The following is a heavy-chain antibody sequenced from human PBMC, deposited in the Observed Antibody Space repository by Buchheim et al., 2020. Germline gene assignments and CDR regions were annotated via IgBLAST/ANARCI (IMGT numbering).Heavy chain of an antibody. CDR1: GGTFSNYA. V-gene: IGHV1-69*06. CDR3: ARGGRIRDYGGNEIDY. J-gene: IGHJ4*02. CDR2: ISPILGTV. D-gene: IGHD4-23*01. Sequence: QVQLVQSGAEVKKPGSSVKVSCKASGGTFSNYAINWVRQAPGQGLEWMGGISPILGTVNYAQKFQGRVTITADKSTSTAYMGLSSLRSEDTAVYYCARGGRIRDYGGNEIDYWGQGTL.